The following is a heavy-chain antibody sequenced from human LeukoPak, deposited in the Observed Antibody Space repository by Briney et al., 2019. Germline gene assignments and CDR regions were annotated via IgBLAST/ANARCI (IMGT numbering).Heavy chain of an antibody. CDR2: INSDGSST. CDR1: GFSFSSYW. CDR3: AKDQRGDILTGSPFDC. V-gene: IGHV3-74*01. D-gene: IGHD3-9*01. Sequence: GGSLRLSCAASGFSFSSYWMHWVRQAPGKGLVWVSRINSDGSSTSYADSVKGRFTISRDNAKNTLSLQMNSLRSDDTAVYFCAKDQRGDILTGSPFDCWGQGTLVTVSS. J-gene: IGHJ4*02.